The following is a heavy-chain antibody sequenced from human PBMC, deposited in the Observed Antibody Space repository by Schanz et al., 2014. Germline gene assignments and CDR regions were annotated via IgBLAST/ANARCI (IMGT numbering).Heavy chain of an antibody. D-gene: IGHD2-2*01. J-gene: IGHJ4*02. CDR2: ISGSGGST. Sequence: EVQLLESGGGLVQPGGSLRLSCAASGFTFSSYAMSWVRQAPGKGLEWFSGISGSGGSTYYADSVKGRFTISRDNSKNTLYLQMNSLRAEDTAVYYCAKDLLYGAPMPLNHLDYWGQGTLVTVSS. CDR1: GFTFSSYA. V-gene: IGHV3-23*01. CDR3: AKDLLYGAPMPLNHLDY.